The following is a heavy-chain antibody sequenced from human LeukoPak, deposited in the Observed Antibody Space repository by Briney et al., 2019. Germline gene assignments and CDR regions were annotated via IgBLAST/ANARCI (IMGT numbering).Heavy chain of an antibody. V-gene: IGHV4-59*01. CDR3: ARDPGYCSGGSCYLFDY. D-gene: IGHD2-15*01. J-gene: IGHJ4*02. CDR2: IYYSGST. CDR1: GGSISSYY. Sequence: SETLSLTCTASGGSISSYYWSWIRQPPGKGLEWIGYIYYSGSTNYNPSLKSRVTISVDTSKNQFSLKLSSVTAADTAVYYCARDPGYCSGGSCYLFDYWGQGTLVTVSS.